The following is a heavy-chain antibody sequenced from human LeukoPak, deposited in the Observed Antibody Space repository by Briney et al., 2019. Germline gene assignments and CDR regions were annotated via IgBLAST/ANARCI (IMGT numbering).Heavy chain of an antibody. CDR1: GYSLNSGYY. J-gene: IGHJ6*03. D-gene: IGHD2-21*01. Sequence: SETLSLPCTVSGYSLNSGYYWVWVRPPPGKGLEWIGSIYRSGSPNYNPSLKSRVTISVDTSKNQFSLKVSSVAAADTAVYYCARGDCSGSICYSPMDVWGTGTTVTVSS. CDR2: IYRSGSP. CDR3: ARGDCSGSICYSPMDV. V-gene: IGHV4-38-2*02.